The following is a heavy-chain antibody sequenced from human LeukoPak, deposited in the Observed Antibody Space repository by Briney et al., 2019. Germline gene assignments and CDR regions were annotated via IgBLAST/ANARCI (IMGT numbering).Heavy chain of an antibody. CDR2: ISNLGSYI. D-gene: IGHD3-16*01. V-gene: IGHV3-21*01. CDR3: ARDWGSWDFDY. J-gene: IGHJ4*02. CDR1: GFTFISYS. Sequence: GGSLRLSCEASGFTFISYSMNWVRQAPGKGLEWVSSISNLGSYIYYADSVKGRFTISRDNAKNSLYLQMNSLRVEDTAVYYCARDWGSWDFDYWGQGTLVTVSS.